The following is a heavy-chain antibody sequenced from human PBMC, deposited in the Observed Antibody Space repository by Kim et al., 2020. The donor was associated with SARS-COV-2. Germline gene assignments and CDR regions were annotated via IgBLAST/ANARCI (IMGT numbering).Heavy chain of an antibody. Sequence: GGSLRLSCVGSEFTFSDFWIHWVRQAPGKWLVWVSRVSRDGTGTDYGDAVKGRFTISRDNSQDTVFLELKSLRVEDTALYFCARAGAGGGFDYWGQGTRVTVSS. D-gene: IGHD3-16*01. J-gene: IGHJ4*02. V-gene: IGHV3-74*01. CDR1: EFTFSDFW. CDR2: VSRDGTGT. CDR3: ARAGAGGGFDY.